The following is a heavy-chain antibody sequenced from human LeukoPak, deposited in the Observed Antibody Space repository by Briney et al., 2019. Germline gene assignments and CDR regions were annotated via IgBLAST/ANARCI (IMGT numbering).Heavy chain of an antibody. CDR3: AKITGSVVAAYFDY. V-gene: IGHV3-21*04. J-gene: IGHJ4*02. D-gene: IGHD2-15*01. CDR1: GFTFSSYS. Sequence: PGGSLRLSCAASGFTFSSYSMNWVRQAPGKGLEWVSSISSSSSYKYYADSVKGRFTISRDNSKNTLYLQMNSLRAEDTAVYYCAKITGSVVAAYFDYWGQGTLVTVSS. CDR2: ISSSSSYK.